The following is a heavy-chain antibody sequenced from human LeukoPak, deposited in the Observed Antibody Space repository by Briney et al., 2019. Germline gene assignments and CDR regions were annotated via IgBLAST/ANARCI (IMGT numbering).Heavy chain of an antibody. CDR3: ASGSFGGVIVIPTFDY. D-gene: IGHD3-16*02. CDR1: GGTFSSYA. J-gene: IGHJ4*02. Sequence: SVKVSCKASGGTFSSYAISWVRQAPGQGLEWMGGIIPIFGTANYAQKFQGRVTITADESTSTAYMELSSLRSEDTAVYYCASGSFGGVIVIPTFDYWGQGTLVTVSS. V-gene: IGHV1-69*13. CDR2: IIPIFGTA.